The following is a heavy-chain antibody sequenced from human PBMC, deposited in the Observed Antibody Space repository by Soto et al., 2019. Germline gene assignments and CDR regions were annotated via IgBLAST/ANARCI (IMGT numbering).Heavy chain of an antibody. D-gene: IGHD3-3*01. CDR3: AREGFLYDFWSGYYEGGMDV. CDR2: ISSIGSTI. V-gene: IGHV3-48*03. J-gene: IGHJ6*02. CDR1: GFTFSSYE. Sequence: EVQLVESGGGLVQPGGSLRLSCAASGFTFSSYEMNWVRQAPGKGLEWGSYISSIGSTIYYADSVKGRFTISRDNAKNSLYLQMNSLRAEDTAVYYCAREGFLYDFWSGYYEGGMDVWGQGTTVTVSS.